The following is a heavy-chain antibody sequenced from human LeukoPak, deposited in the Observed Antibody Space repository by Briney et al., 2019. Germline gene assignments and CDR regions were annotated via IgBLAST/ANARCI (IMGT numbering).Heavy chain of an antibody. CDR1: GGTFSSYA. Sequence: SVKVSCKASGGTFSSYAISWVRQAPGQGLEWMGGIIPIFGTANYAQKFQGRVTITADESTSTAYMELSSLRSEDTAVYYCARDHRVVGLVVPAARDYYYGMDVWGQGTTVTVSS. V-gene: IGHV1-69*13. CDR2: IIPIFGTA. CDR3: ARDHRVVGLVVPAARDYYYGMDV. J-gene: IGHJ6*02. D-gene: IGHD2-2*01.